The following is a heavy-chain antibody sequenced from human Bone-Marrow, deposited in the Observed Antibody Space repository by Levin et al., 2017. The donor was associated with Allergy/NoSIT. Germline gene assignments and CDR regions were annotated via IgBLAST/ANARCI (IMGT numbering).Heavy chain of an antibody. CDR1: GFTFSSYG. CDR2: IWYDGSNK. J-gene: IGHJ6*02. V-gene: IGHV3-33*01. Sequence: GESLKISCAASGFTFSSYGMHWVRQAPGKGLEWVAVIWYDGSNKYYADSVKGRFTISRDNSKNTLYLQMNSLRAEDTAVYYCARDQATVVTRSYYYYGMDVWGQGTTVTVSS. CDR3: ARDQATVVTRSYYYYGMDV. D-gene: IGHD4-23*01.